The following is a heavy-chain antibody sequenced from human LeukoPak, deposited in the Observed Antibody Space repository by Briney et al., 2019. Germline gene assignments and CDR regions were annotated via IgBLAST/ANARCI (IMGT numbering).Heavy chain of an antibody. CDR1: GASFSGYY. CDR2: INHSGST. CDR3: ARGLREWVLSRFDY. J-gene: IGHJ4*02. V-gene: IGHV4-34*01. Sequence: SETLSLTCAVFGASFSGYYWSWIRQPPGKGLEWIGEINHSGSTNYNPSLKSRVTISVDTSKNQFSLKLSSVTAADTAVYYCARGLREWVLSRFDYWGQGTLVTVSS. D-gene: IGHD3-3*01.